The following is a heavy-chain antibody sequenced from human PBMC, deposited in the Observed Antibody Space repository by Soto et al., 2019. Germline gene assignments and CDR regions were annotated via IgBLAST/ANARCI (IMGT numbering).Heavy chain of an antibody. V-gene: IGHV3-7*01. J-gene: IGHJ6*02. Sequence: GGSLRLSCAASGFTFSSYWMSWVRQAPGKGLEWVANIKQDGSEKYYVDSVKGRFTIPRDNAKNSLYLQMNSLRAEDTAVYYCARYSYGRPYYYYGMDVWGQGTTVTVSS. CDR2: IKQDGSEK. D-gene: IGHD5-18*01. CDR3: ARYSYGRPYYYYGMDV. CDR1: GFTFSSYW.